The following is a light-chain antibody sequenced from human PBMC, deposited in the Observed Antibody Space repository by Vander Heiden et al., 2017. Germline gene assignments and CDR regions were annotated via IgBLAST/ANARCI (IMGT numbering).Light chain of an antibody. J-gene: IGLJ1*01. Sequence: QSALTQPASVSGSPGQSITIPCTGTSSDVGGYNYVSWYQQHPGKAPKRMIYDVSNRPSGVSKRFSGSKSGNTASRTISGLQAEDEADYYCSSYTSSSTYVFGTGTKVTVL. V-gene: IGLV2-14*03. CDR2: DVS. CDR3: SSYTSSSTYV. CDR1: SSDVGGYNY.